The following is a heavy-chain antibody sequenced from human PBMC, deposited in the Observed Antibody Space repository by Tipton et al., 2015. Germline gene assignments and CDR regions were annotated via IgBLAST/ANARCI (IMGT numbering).Heavy chain of an antibody. V-gene: IGHV4-61*01. CDR2: IQYSGST. Sequence: TLSLTCSVSGGSVSSANYYWSWIRQPPGKELQWIGYIQYSGSTHYSPSLKRRVTISLDTSKNQFSLTLNSVTAADTAVYYCARDLAHGMDVWGQGSTVTVSS. CDR1: GGSVSSANYY. CDR3: ARDLAHGMDV. J-gene: IGHJ6*02.